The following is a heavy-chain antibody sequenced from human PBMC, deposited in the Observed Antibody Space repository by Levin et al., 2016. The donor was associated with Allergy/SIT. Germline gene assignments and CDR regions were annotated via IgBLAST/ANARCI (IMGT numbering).Heavy chain of an antibody. J-gene: IGHJ6*02. V-gene: IGHV4-61*01. CDR2: IYYSGST. D-gene: IGHD3-10*01. CDR1: GASVNTGNYY. Sequence: SETLSLTCTVSGASVNTGNYYWSWIRQPPGKGLEWIGYIYYSGSTNYSPSLKSRVTISVDTSKNQFSLKLSSVTAADTAVYYCARVKGNYYYGLPSRGVGGMDVWGQGTTVTVSS. CDR3: ARVKGNYYYGLPSRGVGGMDV.